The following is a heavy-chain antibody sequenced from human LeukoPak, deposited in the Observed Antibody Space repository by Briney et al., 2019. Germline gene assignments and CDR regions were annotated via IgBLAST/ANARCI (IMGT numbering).Heavy chain of an antibody. Sequence: SETLSLTCTVSGGSISYFYWSWIRQPAGKGLEWIGRIYTSGSTNYNPSLKSRVTMSVDTSKKQFSLKLSSVTAADTAVYYCARVRGSSGSYEYYPYMDVWGKGTTVTISS. CDR1: GGSISYFY. CDR2: IYTSGST. D-gene: IGHD1-26*01. J-gene: IGHJ6*03. V-gene: IGHV4-4*07. CDR3: ARVRGSSGSYEYYPYMDV.